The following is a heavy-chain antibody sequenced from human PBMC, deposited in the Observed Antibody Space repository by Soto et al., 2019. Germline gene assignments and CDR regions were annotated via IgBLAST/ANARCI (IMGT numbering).Heavy chain of an antibody. D-gene: IGHD3-10*01. CDR3: ARCMGFDGSGYAFFDS. CDR1: GFTCSGHT. V-gene: IGHV3-21*01. J-gene: IGHJ4*02. Sequence: EVQLVESGGGLVKPGESLRLSCAATGFTCSGHTINWVRQAPGKGLEWVSSVSRSSSYIYYADSVKGRFTVSRDDAEKSLYLQMNSLRAEDTAIYYCARCMGFDGSGYAFFDSWGQGTQVTVSS. CDR2: VSRSSSYI.